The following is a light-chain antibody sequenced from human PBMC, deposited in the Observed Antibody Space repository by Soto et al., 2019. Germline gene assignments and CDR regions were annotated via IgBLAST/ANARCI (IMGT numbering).Light chain of an antibody. V-gene: IGKV1-39*01. J-gene: IGKJ5*01. CDR3: QQTDSTPIT. CDR2: ASS. CDR1: QTISNT. Sequence: DIQMTQSPSSLSASVGDRVTITCRASQTISNTLNWYQQRPGKPPNLLIYASSTLQSGVPPRFSGGGSGTEFTLTISSLQPEDFATYYCQQTDSTPITFGQGTRLEIK.